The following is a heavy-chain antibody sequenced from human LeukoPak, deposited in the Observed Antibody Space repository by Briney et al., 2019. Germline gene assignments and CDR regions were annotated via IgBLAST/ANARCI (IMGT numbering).Heavy chain of an antibody. J-gene: IGHJ4*02. CDR2: INHSGST. D-gene: IGHD6-13*01. V-gene: IGHV4-34*01. CDR3: ARWPTGSPAAGFDY. CDR1: GGSFSGYY. Sequence: SETLSLTCAVYGGSFSGYYWSWIRQPPGKGLEWIGEINHSGSTNYNPSLKSRVTISVDTSKNQFSLKLSSVTAADTAVYYCARWPTGSPAAGFDYWGQGTLVTVSS.